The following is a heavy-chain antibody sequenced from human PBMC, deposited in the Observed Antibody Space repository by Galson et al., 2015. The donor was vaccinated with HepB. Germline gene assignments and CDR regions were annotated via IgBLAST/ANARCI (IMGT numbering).Heavy chain of an antibody. CDR1: GGSFSGYY. CDR2: IYTSGST. Sequence: SETLSLTCAVYGGSFSGYYWSWIRQPAGKGLEWIGRIYTSGSTNYNPSLKSRVTMSVDTSKNQFSLKLSSVTAADTAVYYCARLASSGYYQHLDYWGQGTLVTVSS. D-gene: IGHD3-22*01. V-gene: IGHV4-59*10. J-gene: IGHJ4*02. CDR3: ARLASSGYYQHLDY.